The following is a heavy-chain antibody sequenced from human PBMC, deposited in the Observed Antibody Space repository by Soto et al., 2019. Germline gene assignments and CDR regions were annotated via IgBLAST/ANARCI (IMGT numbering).Heavy chain of an antibody. V-gene: IGHV4-59*01. J-gene: IGHJ2*01. D-gene: IGHD3-16*01. CDR3: ERAWGNWYFDL. Sequence: SETLSLTCTVSGGSISSSYWSWIRQPPGKGLEWIGYIYYSGSTNYHPSLKSRVTISVDTSKNQFSLKLSSVTAADTAVYYCERAWGNWYFDLWGRGTLVTVSS. CDR2: IYYSGST. CDR1: GGSISSSY.